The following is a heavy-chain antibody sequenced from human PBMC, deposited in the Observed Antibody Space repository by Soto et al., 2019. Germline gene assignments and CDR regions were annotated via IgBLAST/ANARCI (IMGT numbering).Heavy chain of an antibody. D-gene: IGHD3-10*01. Sequence: QVQLVESGGGVVQPGRSLRLSCAASGFTFSSYGMHWVRQAPGKGLEWVAVIWNDGSNKYYADSVKGRFTISRDNSKNTLYLQMTSRRAGDTAVYYWAREPGYYYGSGPLYYYGMDVWGQGTTVTVSS. CDR3: AREPGYYYGSGPLYYYGMDV. J-gene: IGHJ6*02. V-gene: IGHV3-33*01. CDR2: IWNDGSNK. CDR1: GFTFSSYG.